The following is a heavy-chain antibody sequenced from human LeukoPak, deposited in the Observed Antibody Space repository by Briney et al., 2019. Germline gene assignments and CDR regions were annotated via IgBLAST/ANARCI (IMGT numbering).Heavy chain of an antibody. Sequence: GGSLRLSCAASGFTFSSYAMSWVRQAPGKGLEWVSSISSSSSYIYYADSVKGRFTISRDNAKNSLYLQMNSLRAEDTAVYYCARLIVAMGFDYWGQGTLVTVSS. D-gene: IGHD5-12*01. J-gene: IGHJ4*02. CDR2: ISSSSSYI. CDR1: GFTFSSYA. V-gene: IGHV3-21*01. CDR3: ARLIVAMGFDY.